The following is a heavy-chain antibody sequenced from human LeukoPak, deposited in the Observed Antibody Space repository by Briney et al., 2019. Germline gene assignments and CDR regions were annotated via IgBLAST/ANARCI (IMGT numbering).Heavy chain of an antibody. CDR2: IIPIFGTA. V-gene: IGHV1-69*06. CDR1: GGTFSSYA. Sequence: SVKVSCKASGGTFSSYAISWVRQAPGQGLEWMGGIIPIFGTANYAQKFQGRVTITADKSTSTAYMELSSLRSEDTAVYYCAREGSGWYYGRSYAFDIWGQGTMVTVSS. D-gene: IGHD6-19*01. CDR3: AREGSGWYYGRSYAFDI. J-gene: IGHJ3*02.